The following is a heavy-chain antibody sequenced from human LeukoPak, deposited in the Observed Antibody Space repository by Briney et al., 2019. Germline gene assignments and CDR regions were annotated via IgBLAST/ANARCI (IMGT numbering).Heavy chain of an antibody. CDR3: AKGIVVPAALLNY. D-gene: IGHD2-2*01. CDR2: ISSSSYI. CDR1: GFTFSSYS. V-gene: IGHV3-21*04. Sequence: PGGSLRLSCAASGFTFSSYSMNWVRRAPGKGLEWVSSISSSSYIYYADSVKGRFTISRDNAKNSLYLQMNSLRVEDTALYYCAKGIVVPAALLNYWGQGTLVTVSS. J-gene: IGHJ4*02.